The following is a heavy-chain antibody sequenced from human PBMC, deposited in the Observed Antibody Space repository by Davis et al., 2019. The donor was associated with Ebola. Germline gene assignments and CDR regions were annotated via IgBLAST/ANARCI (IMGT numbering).Heavy chain of an antibody. Sequence: GGSLRLSCAASGFTFSSYGMHWVRQAPGKGLEWVAVIWYDGSNKYYADSVKGRFTISRDNSKNTLYLQMGSLRAEDMAVYYCARDMMTTMFYYYYGMDVWGQGTTVTVSS. V-gene: IGHV3-33*01. CDR1: GFTFSSYG. CDR2: IWYDGSNK. D-gene: IGHD4-17*01. CDR3: ARDMMTTMFYYYYGMDV. J-gene: IGHJ6*02.